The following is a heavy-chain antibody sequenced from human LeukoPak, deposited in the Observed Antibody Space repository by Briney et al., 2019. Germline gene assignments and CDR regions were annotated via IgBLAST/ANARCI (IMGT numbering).Heavy chain of an antibody. CDR1: GGTFSSYA. D-gene: IGHD6-13*01. J-gene: IGHJ3*02. CDR2: IIPILGIA. V-gene: IGHV1-69*04. Sequence: SVKVSCKASGGTFSSYAISWVRQAPGQGLEWMGRIIPILGIANYAQKFQGRVTITADKSTSTAYMELSSLRSEDTAVYYCARDLRLSSSWSDAFDIWGQGTMDTVSS. CDR3: ARDLRLSSSWSDAFDI.